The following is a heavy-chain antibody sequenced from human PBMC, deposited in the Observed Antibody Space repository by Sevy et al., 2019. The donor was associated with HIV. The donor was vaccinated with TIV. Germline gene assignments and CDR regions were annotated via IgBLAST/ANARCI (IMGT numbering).Heavy chain of an antibody. CDR3: ARLFSCGGDCYYLDY. CDR1: GFMFSDYD. V-gene: IGHV3-30*04. CDR2: MSHDGNYK. J-gene: IGHJ4*02. Sequence: GESLKISCAASGFMFSDYDMHWVRQAPGKGLEWVAVMSHDGNYKNHADSVKVRFTISRDNFKNTLYLQMNSLRVEDTAVYFCARLFSCGGDCYYLDYWGQGAPVTVSS. D-gene: IGHD2-21*02.